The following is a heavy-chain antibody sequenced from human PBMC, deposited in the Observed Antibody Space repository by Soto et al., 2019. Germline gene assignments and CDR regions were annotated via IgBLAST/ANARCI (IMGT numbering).Heavy chain of an antibody. CDR3: ARFIVEIGAAGWGRPMDV. CDR2: ITGSGSGT. CDR1: GFTFSSHV. V-gene: IGHV3-23*01. D-gene: IGHD2-15*01. J-gene: IGHJ6*02. Sequence: EVQLLESGGGLVQPGGSLRLSCAASGFTFSSHVMTWVRLGSGKGLEWVSTITGSGSGTYAAYVKGRFTISRDNSKNALFLQMNSLTAEDTAVYYCARFIVEIGAAGWGRPMDVWGQGTTVTVSS.